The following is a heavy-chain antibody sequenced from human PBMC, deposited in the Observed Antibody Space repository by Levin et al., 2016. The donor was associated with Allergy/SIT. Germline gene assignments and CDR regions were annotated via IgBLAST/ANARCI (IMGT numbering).Heavy chain of an antibody. CDR3: GRANLPDLIDY. V-gene: IGHV1-3*01. Sequence: GGSLRLSCKASAYTFSSFAVHWVRQAPGQGPEWMGWINAGTGNTKYSQKLQGRVTMSRDTSARTVYMELRSLRSEDTAVYYCGRANLPDLIDYWGQGSLVTVSS. CDR2: INAGTGNT. CDR1: AYTFSSFA. J-gene: IGHJ4*02.